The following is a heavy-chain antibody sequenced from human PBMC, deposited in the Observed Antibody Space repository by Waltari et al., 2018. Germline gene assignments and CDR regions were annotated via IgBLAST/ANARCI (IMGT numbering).Heavy chain of an antibody. CDR1: GFTFSNAW. J-gene: IGHJ3*02. CDR2: IKSKTDGGTT. D-gene: IGHD2-21*01. V-gene: IGHV3-15*01. Sequence: EVQLVESGGGLVKPGGSLRLSCAASGFTFSNAWMSWVRQAPGKGLEWVGRIKSKTDGGTTDYAAPVKGRFTISRDDSKNTLYLQMNSLKTEDTAVYYCTTVAPSYCGGDCYELGAFDIWGQGTMVTVSS. CDR3: TTVAPSYCGGDCYELGAFDI.